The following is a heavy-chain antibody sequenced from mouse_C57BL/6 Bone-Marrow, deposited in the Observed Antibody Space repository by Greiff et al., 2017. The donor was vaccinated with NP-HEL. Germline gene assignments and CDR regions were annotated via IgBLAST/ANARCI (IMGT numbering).Heavy chain of an antibody. CDR1: GYTFTSYW. CDR2: IDPSDSYT. CDR3: ARSSYAWFAD. Sequence: VQLQQPGAELVRPGTSVKLSCKASGYTFTSYWMHWVKQRPGQGLEWIGVIDPSDSYTNYNQKFKGKATLTVDTSSSTAYMELSSLTSEDSAVYYCARSSYAWFADWGQGTLVTVSA. V-gene: IGHV1-59*01. D-gene: IGHD6-1*01. J-gene: IGHJ3*01.